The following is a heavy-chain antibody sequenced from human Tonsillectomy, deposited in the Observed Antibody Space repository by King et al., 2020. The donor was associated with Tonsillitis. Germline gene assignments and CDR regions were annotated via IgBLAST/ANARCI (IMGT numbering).Heavy chain of an antibody. V-gene: IGHV4-59*01. CDR3: ARGYAGYEYYYYYYMDV. CDR2: IHYSGST. J-gene: IGHJ6*03. D-gene: IGHD3-9*01. Sequence: QLQESGPGLVKPSETLSLTCTVSGGSISSYYWSWIRQPPGKGLEWIGYIHYSGSTNYNPSLKSRVTISVDTSKNQFSLKLSSVTAADTAVYYCARGYAGYEYYYYYYMDVWGKGTTVTVSS. CDR1: GGSISSYY.